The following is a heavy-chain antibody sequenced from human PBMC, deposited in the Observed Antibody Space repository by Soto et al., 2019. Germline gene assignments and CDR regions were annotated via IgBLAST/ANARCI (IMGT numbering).Heavy chain of an antibody. CDR3: ARPTLGGYFDY. CDR2: IYYSGST. CDR1: GGSVSSGSYY. V-gene: IGHV4-61*01. Sequence: PSETLSLTCTVSGGSVSSGSYYWSWIRQPPGKGPEWIGYIYYSGSTNYNPSLKSRVTISVDTSKNQFSLKRSSVTAADTAVYYCARPTLGGYFDYWGQGTLVTVS. J-gene: IGHJ4*02. D-gene: IGHD3-10*01.